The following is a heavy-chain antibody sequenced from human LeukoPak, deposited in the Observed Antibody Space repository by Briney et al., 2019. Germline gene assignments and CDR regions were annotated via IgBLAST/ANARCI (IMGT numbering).Heavy chain of an antibody. CDR2: IKEDGSEK. CDR3: ARRYSSGWFY. CDR1: GFPFSNYW. J-gene: IGHJ4*02. Sequence: GGSLRPSCAASGFPFSNYWMSWVRQAPGKGLEWVANIKEDGSEKYYVDSVKGRFTISRDNAKNSLYLQMNSLRAEDTAVYYCARRYSSGWFYWGQGTLVTVSS. V-gene: IGHV3-7*04. D-gene: IGHD6-19*01.